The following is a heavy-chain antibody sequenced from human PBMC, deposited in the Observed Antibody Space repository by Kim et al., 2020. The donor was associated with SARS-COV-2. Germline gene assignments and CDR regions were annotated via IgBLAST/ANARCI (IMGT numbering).Heavy chain of an antibody. CDR1: GFTFSDYY. D-gene: IGHD6-13*01. V-gene: IGHV3-11*03. CDR3: ARTAAAGNWYFDL. CDR2: ISSSSSYT. J-gene: IGHJ2*01. Sequence: GGSLRLSCAASGFTFSDYYMSWIRQAPGKGLEWVSYISSSSSYTNYADSVKGRFTISRDNAKNSLYLQMNSLRAEDTAVYYCARTAAAGNWYFDLWGRGTLVTVSS.